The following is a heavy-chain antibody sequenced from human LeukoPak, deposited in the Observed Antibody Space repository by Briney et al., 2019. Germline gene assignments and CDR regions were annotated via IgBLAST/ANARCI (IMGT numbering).Heavy chain of an antibody. Sequence: SVKVSCKASGGTFSSYAISWVRQAPGQGLEWIGGIIPIFGTANYAQKFQGRVTITTDESTSTAYMELSSLRSEDTAVYYCAIDFWSGQYNWFDPWGQGTLVTVSS. D-gene: IGHD3-3*01. J-gene: IGHJ5*02. CDR2: IIPIFGTA. CDR1: GGTFSSYA. V-gene: IGHV1-69*05. CDR3: AIDFWSGQYNWFDP.